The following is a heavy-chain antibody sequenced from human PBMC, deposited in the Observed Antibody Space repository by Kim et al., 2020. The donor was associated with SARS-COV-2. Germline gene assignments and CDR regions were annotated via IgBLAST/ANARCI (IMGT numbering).Heavy chain of an antibody. J-gene: IGHJ6*01. CDR2: IAYDGSNR. D-gene: IGHD3-3*01. CDR1: GFTFNNYV. V-gene: IGHV3-30*18. Sequence: GGSLRLSCAASGFTFNNYVMHWVRQAPGKGLEWVAVIAYDGSNRYYADSVKGRFTISRDNSTNTLYLQMNSLRAEDTAVYYCAKPLRDFWSGYLWGVDV. CDR3: AKPLRDFWSGYLWGVDV.